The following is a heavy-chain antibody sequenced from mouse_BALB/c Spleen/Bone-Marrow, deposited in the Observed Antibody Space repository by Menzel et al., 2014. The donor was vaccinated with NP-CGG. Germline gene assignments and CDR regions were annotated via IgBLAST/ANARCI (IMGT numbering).Heavy chain of an antibody. J-gene: IGHJ4*01. CDR2: ISSGGSYT. CDR1: GFTFSSYA. CDR3: ARSPQRDYAMDY. Sequence: EVQGVESGGGLVKPGGSLKLPCAASGFTFSSYAMSWVRQSPEKRLEWVAEISSGGSYTYYPDTVTGRFTISRDNAKNTLYLEMSSLRSEDTAMYYCARSPQRDYAMDYWGQGTSVTVSS. V-gene: IGHV5-9-4*01. D-gene: IGHD3-2*02.